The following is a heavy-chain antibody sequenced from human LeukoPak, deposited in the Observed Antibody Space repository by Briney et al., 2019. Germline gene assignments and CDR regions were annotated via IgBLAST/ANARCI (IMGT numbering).Heavy chain of an antibody. CDR2: IRSKTYGGTT. D-gene: IGHD3-10*01. J-gene: IGHJ4*02. V-gene: IGHV3-49*04. CDR1: GFTFVDYG. CDR3: TGSFGELTFFDY. Sequence: GGALRLSCTTSGFTFVDYGLIWVRQAPGKGLEWVSFIRSKTYGGTTEYAASVKGRFTISRDDSKSIAYLQMNSLKTEDTAVYHCTGSFGELTFFDYWGQGTLVTVSS.